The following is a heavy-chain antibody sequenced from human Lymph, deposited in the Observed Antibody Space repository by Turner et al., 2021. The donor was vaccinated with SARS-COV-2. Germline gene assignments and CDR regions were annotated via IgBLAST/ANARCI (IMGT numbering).Heavy chain of an antibody. CDR3: ARGPPDFPYYFDY. D-gene: IGHD2-21*02. CDR2: ITFTSSYI. CDR1: GFTFSSYS. V-gene: IGHV3-21*01. J-gene: IGHJ4*02. Sequence: EVQLVESGGGLVKPGGSLRFSCAASGFTFSSYSMNWVRQAPGKGLEWVSSITFTSSYIYYADSVKGRFTISRDNAKNSLYLQMNSLRAEDTAVYYCARGPPDFPYYFDYWGQGTLVTVSS.